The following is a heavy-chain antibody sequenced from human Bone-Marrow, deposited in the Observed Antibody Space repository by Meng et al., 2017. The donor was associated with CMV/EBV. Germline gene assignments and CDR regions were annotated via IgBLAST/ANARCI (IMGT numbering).Heavy chain of an antibody. V-gene: IGHV3-43*01. CDR2: ISWDGGST. J-gene: IGHJ5*02. Sequence: GESLKISCAASGFTFDDYTMHWVRQAPGKGLEWVSLISWDGGSTYYADSVKGRFTISRDNSKNSLYLQMNSLRTDDTALYYCARSYDSSCWGWFDPWGQGTRVTVYS. CDR1: GFTFDDYT. CDR3: ARSYDSSCWGWFDP. D-gene: IGHD3-22*01.